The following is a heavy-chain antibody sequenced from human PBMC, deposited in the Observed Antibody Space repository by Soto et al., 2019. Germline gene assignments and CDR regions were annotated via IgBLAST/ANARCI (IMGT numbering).Heavy chain of an antibody. CDR2: ISSSTSYI. J-gene: IGHJ5*02. Sequence: GGSMRLSCAASECNFRSYSMNWVSQAPGKGLEWVSYISSSTSYIYYADSVKGRFTISRDNAKNSLYLQMNSLRAEDAAVYYCAAEATILNWFDPWGEGTLVTVSS. CDR3: AAEATILNWFDP. V-gene: IGHV3-21*05. CDR1: ECNFRSYS. D-gene: IGHD5-12*01.